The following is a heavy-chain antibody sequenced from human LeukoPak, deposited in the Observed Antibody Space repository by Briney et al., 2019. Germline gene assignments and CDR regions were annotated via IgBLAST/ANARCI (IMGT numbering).Heavy chain of an antibody. CDR2: INPKTGEA. Sequence: GASVKVSCKASGYIFSAYYMHWVRQAPGQGLEWMGWINPKTGEATYAEKFQGRVSMTRDTSINTAYLELSSLTSDDTAVYYCARPGNWWFDPWGQGTLVTVSS. CDR3: ARPGNWWFDP. CDR1: GYIFSAYY. J-gene: IGHJ5*02. D-gene: IGHD3-10*01. V-gene: IGHV1-2*02.